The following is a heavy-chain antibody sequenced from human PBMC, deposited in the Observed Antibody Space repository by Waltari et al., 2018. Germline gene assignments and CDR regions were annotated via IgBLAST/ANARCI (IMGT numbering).Heavy chain of an antibody. J-gene: IGHJ6*03. D-gene: IGHD1-26*01. V-gene: IGHV3-33*01. CDR2: IWYDGSNK. CDR3: ARASDLYYYMDV. CDR1: GFHFSRYG. Sequence: QVQLVDSGGGVVQPGRSLSISCAASGFHFSRYGMHWVRQAPGKGLEWVAVIWYDGSNKYYADSVKGRFTISRDNSKNTLYLQMNSLRAEDTAVYYCARASDLYYYMDVWGKGTTVTVSS.